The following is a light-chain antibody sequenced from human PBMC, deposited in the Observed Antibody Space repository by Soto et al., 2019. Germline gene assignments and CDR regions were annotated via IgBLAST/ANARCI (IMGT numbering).Light chain of an antibody. CDR2: GAS. CDR1: QSVSSSY. CDR3: QKYGSSPTWT. V-gene: IGKV3-20*01. Sequence: EIVLTQSPGTLSLSPGERATLSCRASQSVSSSYLAWYQQKPGQAPRLLIYGASSRATGIPDRFSGSGSGTDFTLTISRLEPEDFAVYYCQKYGSSPTWTFGQVTKVEIK. J-gene: IGKJ1*01.